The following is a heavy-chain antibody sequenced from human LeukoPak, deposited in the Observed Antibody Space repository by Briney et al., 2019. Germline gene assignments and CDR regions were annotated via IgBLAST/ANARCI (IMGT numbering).Heavy chain of an antibody. CDR2: IRYDGSNK. J-gene: IGHJ6*03. Sequence: GGSLRLSCAASGFTFSSYGMHWVRQAPGKGLEWVAFIRYDGSNKYCADSVKGRFTISRDNSKNTLYLQMNSLRAEDTAVYYCAKDGNYYYYMDVWGKGTTVTVSS. CDR1: GFTFSSYG. V-gene: IGHV3-30*02. CDR3: AKDGNYYYYMDV.